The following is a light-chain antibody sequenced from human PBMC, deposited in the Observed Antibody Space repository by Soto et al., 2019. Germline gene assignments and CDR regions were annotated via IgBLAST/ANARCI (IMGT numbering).Light chain of an antibody. J-gene: IGKJ2*01. CDR3: VQGSLWPHA. V-gene: IGKV2-30*01. Sequence: DVVLTQSPLSLAVTLGQPASISCRSSQRLVYRDGNTYLNWFQQRPGQSPRRLINQVSNRDSGVPDRFGGSGSATDFTLKISRVEAQDVGVYYCVQGSLWPHAFGQGTKLEIK. CDR1: QRLVYRDGNTY. CDR2: QVS.